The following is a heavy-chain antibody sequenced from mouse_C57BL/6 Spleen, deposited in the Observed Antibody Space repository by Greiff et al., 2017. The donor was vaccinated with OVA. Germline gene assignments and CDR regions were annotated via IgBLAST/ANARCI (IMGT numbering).Heavy chain of an antibody. V-gene: IGHV5-17*01. Sequence: EVQLVESGGGLVKPGGSLKLSCAASGFTFSDYGMHWVRQAPEKGLEWVAYISSGSSTIYYADTVKGRFTISRDKAKNTLFLQMTGLRSEDTAMYYCAGRTGTKACWGKGALVTVAA. D-gene: IGHD4-1*01. CDR3: AGRTGTKAC. CDR1: GFTFSDYG. CDR2: ISSGSSTI. J-gene: IGHJ3*01.